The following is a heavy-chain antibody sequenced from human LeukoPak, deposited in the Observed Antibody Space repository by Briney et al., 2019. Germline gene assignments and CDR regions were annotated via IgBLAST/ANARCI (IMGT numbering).Heavy chain of an antibody. CDR2: IYFSGGT. CDR3: ARSYDTNFDY. J-gene: IGHJ4*02. Sequence: PSETLSPTCTVSGGSIRSYYWSWIRQPPGKGLEWIGYIYFSGGTSYNPSLKSRITISVDRSKNQFSLKLSSAAAADAAVYYCARSYDTNFDYWGQGTLVTVSS. CDR1: GGSIRSYY. V-gene: IGHV4-59*01. D-gene: IGHD3-3*01.